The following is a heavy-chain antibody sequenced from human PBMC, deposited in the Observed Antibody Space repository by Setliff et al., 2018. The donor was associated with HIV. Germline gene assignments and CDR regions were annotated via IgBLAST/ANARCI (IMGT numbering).Heavy chain of an antibody. V-gene: IGHV4-39*01. J-gene: IGHJ6*03. CDR3: ARTKDCSSSSCPGTHHYYYMDV. CDR1: GGSISSGGYL. CDR2: IYYRGST. D-gene: IGHD2-2*01. Sequence: SETLSLTCNVSGGSISSGGYLWGWIRQPPGKGLEWIGTIYYRGSTYFNPSLKSRLTISVDTSKNQFSLKLSSVTAADTAVYYWARTKDCSSSSCPGTHHYYYMDVWGKGTTVTVSS.